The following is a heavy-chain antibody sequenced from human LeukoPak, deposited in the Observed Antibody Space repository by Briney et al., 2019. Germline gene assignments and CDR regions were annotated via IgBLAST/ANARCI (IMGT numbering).Heavy chain of an antibody. Sequence: SETLSLTCTVSGGSISSSSYYWGWIRQPPGKGLEWIVSIYYSGSTYYNPSLKSRVTIAVDTSKNQFSLKLSSVTAADTAVYYCAAAPIGYCSGGSCYSWFDPWGQGTLVTVSS. J-gene: IGHJ5*02. V-gene: IGHV4-39*01. CDR1: GGSISSSSYY. CDR3: AAAPIGYCSGGSCYSWFDP. D-gene: IGHD2-15*01. CDR2: IYYSGST.